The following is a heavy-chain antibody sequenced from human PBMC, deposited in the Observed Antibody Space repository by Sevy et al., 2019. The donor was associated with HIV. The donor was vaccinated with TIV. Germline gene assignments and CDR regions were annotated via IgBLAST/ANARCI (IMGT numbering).Heavy chain of an antibody. Sequence: GESLKISCKGSAYTFTTHWIGRVRQMPGKGLEWMGIMSPGDSDPRYSRSFQGQVTISVDKSVSTAYLQWHSLETSDTDIYYCARLDSYSIGWSPRYYFDYWGQGTLVTVSS. J-gene: IGHJ4*02. CDR1: AYTFTTHW. V-gene: IGHV5-51*01. D-gene: IGHD6-19*01. CDR2: MSPGDSDP. CDR3: ARLDSYSIGWSPRYYFDY.